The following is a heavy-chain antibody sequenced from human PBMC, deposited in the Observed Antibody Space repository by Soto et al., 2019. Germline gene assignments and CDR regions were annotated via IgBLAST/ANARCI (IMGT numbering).Heavy chain of an antibody. CDR2: INHSGST. CDR3: ARSYSAERERNFDY. Sequence: TSETLSLTCAVYGGSFSGYYWSWIRQPPGKGLEWIGEINHSGSTNYNPSLKSRVTISVDTSKNQFSLKLSSVTAADTAVYYCARSYSAERERNFDYWGQGTLVTVSS. CDR1: GGSFSGYY. V-gene: IGHV4-34*01. D-gene: IGHD5-12*01. J-gene: IGHJ4*02.